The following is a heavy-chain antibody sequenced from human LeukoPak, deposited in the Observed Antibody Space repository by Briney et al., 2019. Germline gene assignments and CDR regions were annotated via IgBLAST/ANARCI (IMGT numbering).Heavy chain of an antibody. CDR2: FDPEDGET. CDR1: GYTLTELS. D-gene: IGHD6-19*01. J-gene: IGHJ6*02. Sequence: ASVKVSCKVSGYTLTELSMHWVRQAPGKGLEWMGGFDPEDGETIYAQKFQGRVTMTEDTSTDTAYMELSSLRSEDTAVYYCATGQQWLVRYYYYGMDVWGQGTTVTVSS. CDR3: ATGQQWLVRYYYYGMDV. V-gene: IGHV1-24*01.